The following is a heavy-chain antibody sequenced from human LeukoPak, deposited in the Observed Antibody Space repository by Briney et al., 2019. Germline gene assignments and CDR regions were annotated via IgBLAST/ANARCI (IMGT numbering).Heavy chain of an antibody. Sequence: PGRSLRLSCAASGFTFSSYGMHWVRQAPGKGLEWVAVIWYDGSNKYYADSVKGRFTISRDNSKNTLYLQMNSLRAEDTAVYYCARDHIVATIPTFDYWGQGTLVTVSS. CDR1: GFTFSSYG. CDR3: ARDHIVATIPTFDY. D-gene: IGHD5-12*01. CDR2: IWYDGSNK. V-gene: IGHV3-33*01. J-gene: IGHJ4*02.